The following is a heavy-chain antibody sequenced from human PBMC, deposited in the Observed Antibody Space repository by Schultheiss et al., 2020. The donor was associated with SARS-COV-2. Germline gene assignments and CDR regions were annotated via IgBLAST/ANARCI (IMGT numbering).Heavy chain of an antibody. J-gene: IGHJ4*02. CDR1: GYTFTDYY. CDR3: ARDHANYCSSTICYPPIDY. CDR2: ISPNSGGT. Sequence: ASVKVSCKASGYTFTDYYMHWVRQAPGQGLEWMGWISPNSGGTNHAQKFQGRVTMTWDTSISTAYMELSRLRSDDTAVYYCARDHANYCSSTICYPPIDYWGQGTLVTVSS. D-gene: IGHD2-2*01. V-gene: IGHV1-2*02.